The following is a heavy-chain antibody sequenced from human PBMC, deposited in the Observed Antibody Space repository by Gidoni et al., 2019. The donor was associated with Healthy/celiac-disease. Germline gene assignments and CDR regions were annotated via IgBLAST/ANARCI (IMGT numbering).Heavy chain of an antibody. V-gene: IGHV4-59*01. J-gene: IGHJ5*02. CDR3: AVFYDWFDP. Sequence: QVQLQESGPGLVKPSETLSLTCTGSGGSISTYYWSWIRQPPGKGLEWLGYIYYSGSTNYNPSLKSRVTISVDTSKNQFSLKLNSVTAADTAVYYCAVFYDWFDPWGQGTLVTVSS. CDR1: GGSISTYY. CDR2: IYYSGST. D-gene: IGHD2-2*01.